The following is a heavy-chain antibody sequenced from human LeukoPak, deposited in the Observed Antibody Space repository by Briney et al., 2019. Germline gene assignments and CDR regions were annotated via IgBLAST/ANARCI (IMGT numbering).Heavy chain of an antibody. CDR1: GRPISSSSYY. D-gene: IGHD6-19*01. CDR3: ARARAVAAPYYYYMDV. V-gene: IGHV4-39*01. CDR2: IYYSGRT. J-gene: IGHJ6*03. Sequence: SETLSLTCTVSGRPISSSSYYWGWIRQPPGKGLEWIGSIYYSGRTYYNPSLKSRVTISVDTSKNQFSLNLSSVTAADTAVYYCARARAVAAPYYYYMDVWGKGTTVTVSS.